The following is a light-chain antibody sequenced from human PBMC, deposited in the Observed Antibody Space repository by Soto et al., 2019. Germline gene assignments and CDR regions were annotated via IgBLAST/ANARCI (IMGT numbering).Light chain of an antibody. V-gene: IGKV3-20*01. CDR3: HQYGSAPRT. J-gene: IGKJ1*01. Sequence: EIVFTPSPATLSSSPGEKATLSCTASQSVSRYLAWYQQKPGQAPRLLIYAASTRATGIPERFSGSGSGTDFTLTISRVEPEDFAVYHCHQYGSAPRTFGQGTKVDI. CDR2: AAS. CDR1: QSVSRY.